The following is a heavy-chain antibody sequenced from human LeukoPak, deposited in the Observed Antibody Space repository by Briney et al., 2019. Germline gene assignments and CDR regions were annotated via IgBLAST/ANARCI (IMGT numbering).Heavy chain of an antibody. CDR2: IYPGDSDT. Sequence: GESLKISCKGPGYSFTSYWIGWVRQMPGKGLEWMGIIYPGDSDTRYSPSFQGQVTISADKSISTAYLQWSSLKASDTAMYYCARPILTGSDAFDIWGQGTMVTVSS. CDR3: ARPILTGSDAFDI. D-gene: IGHD3-9*01. CDR1: GYSFTSYW. V-gene: IGHV5-51*01. J-gene: IGHJ3*02.